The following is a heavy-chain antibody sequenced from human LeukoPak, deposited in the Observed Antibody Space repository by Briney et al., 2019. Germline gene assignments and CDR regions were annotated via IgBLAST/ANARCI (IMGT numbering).Heavy chain of an antibody. CDR2: INHSGST. CDR3: AITGITGY. V-gene: IGHV4-34*01. CDR1: GGSFSGYY. J-gene: IGHJ4*02. D-gene: IGHD1-20*01. Sequence: SETLSLTCAVYGGSFSGYYWSWIRQPPGKGLEWIGEINHSGSTNYNPSLKSRVTISVDTSKNQFSLKLSSVTAADTAVYYCAITGITGYWGRGTLVTVSS.